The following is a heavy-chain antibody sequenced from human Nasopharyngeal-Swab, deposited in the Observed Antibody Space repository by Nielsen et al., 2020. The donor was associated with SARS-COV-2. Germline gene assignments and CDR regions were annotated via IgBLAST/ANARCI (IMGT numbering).Heavy chain of an antibody. D-gene: IGHD6-6*01. V-gene: IGHV3-15*01. J-gene: IGHJ6*02. CDR2: IKSKTDGGTT. CDR3: TTPGQLVLGGHYYYYYGMDV. Sequence: WIRQPPGKGMEWVGRIKSKTDGGTTDYAAPVKGRFTISRDDSKNTLYLQMNSLKTEDTAVYYRTTPGQLVLGGHYYYYYGMDVWGQGTTVTVSS.